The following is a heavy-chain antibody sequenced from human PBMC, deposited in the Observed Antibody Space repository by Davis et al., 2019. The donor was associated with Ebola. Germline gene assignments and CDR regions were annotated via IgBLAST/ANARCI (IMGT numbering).Heavy chain of an antibody. V-gene: IGHV1-46*01. CDR1: GYTFISYY. Sequence: ASVKVSCKASGYTFISYYIHWVRQAPGQGLEWMVIINPNGGTTSYAEKFQGRVTMTRDTSTSTVYMELSSLRSEDTAVYYCARGGFDYANHYYYYGMDVWGQGTTVTVSS. D-gene: IGHD3-9*01. CDR2: INPNGGTT. CDR3: ARGGFDYANHYYYYGMDV. J-gene: IGHJ6*02.